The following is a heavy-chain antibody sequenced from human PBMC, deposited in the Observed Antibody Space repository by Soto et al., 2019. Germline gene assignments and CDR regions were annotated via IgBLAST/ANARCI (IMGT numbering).Heavy chain of an antibody. CDR2: INQGGSEN. D-gene: IGHD3-22*01. V-gene: IGHV3-7*05. CDR1: GFTISTYW. J-gene: IGHJ6*02. CDR3: ARDRGNGYYGQDTWGMDV. Sequence: EVQLVESGGGLVQPGGSLRLSCGVSGFTISTYWMSWVRRTPGKGLEWVGNINQGGSENFYAGSVRGRFSISRDNARNTVYLQMKSLRAADTAVNFCARDRGNGYYGQDTWGMDVWGQGTTVTVSS.